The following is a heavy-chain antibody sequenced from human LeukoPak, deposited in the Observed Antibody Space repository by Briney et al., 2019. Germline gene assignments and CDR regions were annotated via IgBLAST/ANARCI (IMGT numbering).Heavy chain of an antibody. D-gene: IGHD3-22*01. V-gene: IGHV4-39*07. CDR3: ARDRAPMHYYDI. Sequence: SETLSLTCTVSGGSISSSSYYWGWIRQPPGKGLEWIGNIYYSGSTYYNPSLKSRVTISVDTSNNQFSLKLSSVTAADTAVYYCARDRAPMHYYDIWGQGTLVTVSS. J-gene: IGHJ4*02. CDR1: GGSISSSSYY. CDR2: IYYSGST.